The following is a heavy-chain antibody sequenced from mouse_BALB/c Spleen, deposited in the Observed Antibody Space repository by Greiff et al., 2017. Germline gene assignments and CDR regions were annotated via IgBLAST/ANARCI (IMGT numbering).Heavy chain of an antibody. CDR1: GYTFTSYW. CDR3: ARRGDWDGGDY. V-gene: IGHV1-69*02. J-gene: IGHJ2*01. CDR2: IDPSDSYT. Sequence: QVQLQQPGAELVKPGASAKLSCKASGYTFTSYWMHWVKQRPGQGLEWIGEIDPSDSYTNYNQKFKGKATLTVDKSSSTAYMQLSSLTSEDSAVYYCARRGDWDGGDYWGQGTTLTVSS. D-gene: IGHD4-1*01.